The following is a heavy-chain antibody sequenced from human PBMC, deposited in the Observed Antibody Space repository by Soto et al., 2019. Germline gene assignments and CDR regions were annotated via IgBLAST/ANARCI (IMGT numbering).Heavy chain of an antibody. V-gene: IGHV5-51*01. Sequence: GELLKISCNGSGYSFTSYWSGWVRKMPGKGLEWMGIIYPGDSYTNYSPSFQGHVTISADKSISTAYLQWSSLKASDTAMYYCARQGVGAYGMDVWGQGTTVTVSS. J-gene: IGHJ6*02. D-gene: IGHD1-26*01. CDR3: ARQGVGAYGMDV. CDR2: IYPGDSYT. CDR1: GYSFTSYW.